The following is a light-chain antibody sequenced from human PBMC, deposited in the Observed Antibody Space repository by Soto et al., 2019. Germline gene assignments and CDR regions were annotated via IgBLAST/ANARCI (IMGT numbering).Light chain of an antibody. J-gene: IGKJ2*01. CDR1: QSVSGN. Sequence: EIVMTQSPATLSVSPGERATLSCRASQSVSGNLAWYQHKSGQAPRLLIYGASTRAPGIPARFSGSGAGTDFPLNISSLQSGDFAVYYCLQYNDWPPRTFGQGTRLEIK. V-gene: IGKV3-15*01. CDR3: LQYNDWPPRT. CDR2: GAS.